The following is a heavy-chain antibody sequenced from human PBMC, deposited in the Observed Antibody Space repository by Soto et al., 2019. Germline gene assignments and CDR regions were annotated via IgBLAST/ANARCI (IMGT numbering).Heavy chain of an antibody. J-gene: IGHJ6*02. V-gene: IGHV1-46*01. CDR1: GYTFTSNY. CDR2: INPSGGST. CDR3: ARHNSYYAMGF. Sequence: QVQLVPSGAAVKKPGASVKVSCKASGYTFTSNYMHWVRQAPGQGPAWMGLINPSGGSTSYAQKFQGRVTMTRDTSTSTVYMDLSSLRSEDTAVYYCARHNSYYAMGFWGQGTTVTVSS.